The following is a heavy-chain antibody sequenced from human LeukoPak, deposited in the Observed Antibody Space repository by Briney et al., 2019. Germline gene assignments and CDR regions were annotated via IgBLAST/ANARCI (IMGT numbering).Heavy chain of an antibody. CDR2: IRSKANSYAT. CDR3: TSKGGYSYGSYYYGMDV. Sequence: GGSLRLSCAASGFTFSGSAMHWVRQASGKGLEWVGRIRSKANSYATAYAASVKGRFTISRDDSKNTAYLQMNSLKTEDTAVYYCTSKGGYSYGSYYYGMDVWGQGTTVTVSS. D-gene: IGHD5-18*01. CDR1: GFTFSGSA. J-gene: IGHJ6*02. V-gene: IGHV3-73*01.